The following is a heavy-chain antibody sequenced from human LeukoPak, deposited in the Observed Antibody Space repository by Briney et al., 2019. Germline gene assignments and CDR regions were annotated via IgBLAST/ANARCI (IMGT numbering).Heavy chain of an antibody. Sequence: SETLSLTCAVYGGSFSGYYWSWIRQPPGKGLEWIGEINHSGSTNYNPSLKSRVTISVDTSKNQFSLKLSSVTAADTAVYYCARNYYGTFDYWGQGTLVTVSS. CDR3: ARNYYGTFDY. CDR1: GGSFSGYY. CDR2: INHSGST. V-gene: IGHV4-34*01. D-gene: IGHD3-10*01. J-gene: IGHJ4*02.